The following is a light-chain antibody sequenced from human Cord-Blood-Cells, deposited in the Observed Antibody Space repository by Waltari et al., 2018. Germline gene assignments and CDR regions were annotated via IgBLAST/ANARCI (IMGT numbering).Light chain of an antibody. CDR2: GNS. Sequence: QSVLTHPPSVSGAPGQRVTISCPGSSSNIGAGYDVHWYQQLPGTAPKLLIYGNSNRPSGVPDRFSGSKSGTSASLAITGLQAEDEADYYCQSYDSSLSGVVFGGGTKLTVL. J-gene: IGLJ2*01. V-gene: IGLV1-40*01. CDR3: QSYDSSLSGVV. CDR1: SSNIGAGYD.